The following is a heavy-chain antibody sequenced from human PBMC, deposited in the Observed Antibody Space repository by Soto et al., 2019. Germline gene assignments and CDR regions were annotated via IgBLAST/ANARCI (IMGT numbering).Heavy chain of an antibody. Sequence: GGPLRLSCVASGVTLANYPMHLVRQTPGKGLEWISYSSPRGDTIYYADSVEGRFTISRDNARNSLSLHMSSLRDEDSALYYCAKGPHTNVGWPYYFESWGQGVPVTVS. J-gene: IGHJ4*02. D-gene: IGHD6-19*01. CDR1: GVTLANYP. CDR2: SSPRGDTI. V-gene: IGHV3-48*02. CDR3: AKGPHTNVGWPYYFES.